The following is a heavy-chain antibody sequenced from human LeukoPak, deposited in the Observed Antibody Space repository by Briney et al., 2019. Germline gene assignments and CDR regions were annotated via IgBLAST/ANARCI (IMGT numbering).Heavy chain of an antibody. J-gene: IGHJ6*03. CDR2: MNPNSGNT. CDR1: GYTFTSYD. CDR3: ARGISPSTIFGVVITSYYYYYMDV. Sequence: ASVKVSCKASGYTFTSYDINWVRQATGQGLEWMGWMNPNSGNTGYAQKFQGRVTITRNTSISTAYMELSSLGSEDTAVYYCARGISPSTIFGVVITSYYYYYMDVWGKGTTVTVSS. V-gene: IGHV1-8*03. D-gene: IGHD3-3*01.